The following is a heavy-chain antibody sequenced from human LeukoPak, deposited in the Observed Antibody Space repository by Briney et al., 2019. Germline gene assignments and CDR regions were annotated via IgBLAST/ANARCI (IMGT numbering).Heavy chain of an antibody. V-gene: IGHV3-30-3*02. J-gene: IGHJ6*02. D-gene: IGHD6-19*01. Sequence: TGGSLRLSCAASGFTFSSYAMHWVRQAPGKGLEWVAVISYDGSNKYYADSVKGRFTISRDNSKNTLYLQMNSLRAEDTAVYYCAKRREFVSGNYYYGMDVWGQGTTVTVSS. CDR2: ISYDGSNK. CDR1: GFTFSSYA. CDR3: AKRREFVSGNYYYGMDV.